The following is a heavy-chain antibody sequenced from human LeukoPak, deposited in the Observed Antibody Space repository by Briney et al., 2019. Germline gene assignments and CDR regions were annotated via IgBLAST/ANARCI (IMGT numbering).Heavy chain of an antibody. D-gene: IGHD4-23*01. CDR1: GGTFSSYA. V-gene: IGHV1-69*05. CDR2: IIPIFGTA. Sequence: GASVKVSCKASGGTFSSYAISWVRQAPGQGLEWMGRIIPIFGTANYAQKFQGGVTITTDESTSTAYMELSSLRSEDTAVYYCALTMVVTHPLDYWGQGTLVTVSS. J-gene: IGHJ4*02. CDR3: ALTMVVTHPLDY.